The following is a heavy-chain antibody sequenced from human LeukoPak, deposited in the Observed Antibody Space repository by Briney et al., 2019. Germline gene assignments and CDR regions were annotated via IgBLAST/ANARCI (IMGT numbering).Heavy chain of an antibody. V-gene: IGHV3-23*01. CDR3: ARVGRGYMETAN. D-gene: IGHD5-18*01. CDR1: GFTFSSYA. CDR2: ISGSGGST. J-gene: IGHJ4*02. Sequence: GGSLRLSCAASGFTFSSYAMSWVRQAPGKGLEWVSAISGSGGSTYYADSVKGRFTISRDNSKNTLYLQMNSLRAEDTAVYYCARVGRGYMETANWGQGTLVTVSS.